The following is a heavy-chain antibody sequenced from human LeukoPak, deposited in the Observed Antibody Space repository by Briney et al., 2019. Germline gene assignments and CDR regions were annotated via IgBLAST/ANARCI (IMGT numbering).Heavy chain of an antibody. J-gene: IGHJ6*03. V-gene: IGHV1-8*03. CDR1: GYTFTSYD. CDR2: MNPNSGNT. Sequence: ASVKVSCKASGYTFTSYDINWVRQATGQGLEWMGWMNPNSGNTGYAQKFQGRVTITRNTSISTAYMELSSLRSEDTDVYYCARAPYHDFWSGYYKIYYYYYMDVWGKGTTVTVSS. CDR3: ARAPYHDFWSGYYKIYYYYYMDV. D-gene: IGHD3-3*01.